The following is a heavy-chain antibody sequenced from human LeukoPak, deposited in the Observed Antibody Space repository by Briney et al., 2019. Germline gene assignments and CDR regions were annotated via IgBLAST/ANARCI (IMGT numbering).Heavy chain of an antibody. V-gene: IGHV1-69*05. CDR1: GGTLISYA. D-gene: IGHD4-23*01. CDR3: ARDSGNSGYFDY. J-gene: IGHJ4*02. CDR2: IIPIFGTA. Sequence: GASVTVSCKASGGTLISYAISWVRQAPGQGLEWMGGIIPIFGTANYAQKFQGRVTITTDESTSTAYMELSSLRSEDTAVYYCARDSGNSGYFDYWGQGTLVTVSS.